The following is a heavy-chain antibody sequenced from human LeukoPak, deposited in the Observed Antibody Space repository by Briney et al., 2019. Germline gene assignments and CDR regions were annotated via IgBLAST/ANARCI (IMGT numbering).Heavy chain of an antibody. Sequence: GGSLRLSCAASGFTFSSYGMHWVRQAPGKGLEWVSAISGSGDSTYYGDSVKGRFTISRDNSKNTLYLQMNSLRAEDTAVYYCAKTRPLDSSSWSHGDYWGQGTLVTVSS. D-gene: IGHD6-13*01. V-gene: IGHV3-23*01. CDR3: AKTRPLDSSSWSHGDY. CDR1: GFTFSSYG. J-gene: IGHJ4*02. CDR2: ISGSGDST.